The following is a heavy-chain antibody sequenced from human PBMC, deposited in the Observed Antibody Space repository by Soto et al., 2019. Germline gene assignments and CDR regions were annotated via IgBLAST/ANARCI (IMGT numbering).Heavy chain of an antibody. V-gene: IGHV3-30*18. Sequence: QVQLVESGGGVVQPGRSLRLSCAASGFTCSSYGMHWVRQAPGKGLEWVAVISYDGSNKYYADSVKGRFTISRDNSKNTLYLQMNSLRAEDTAVYYCAKERGSYCLDYRGQGTLVTVSS. D-gene: IGHD1-26*01. CDR3: AKERGSYCLDY. CDR2: ISYDGSNK. J-gene: IGHJ4*02. CDR1: GFTCSSYG.